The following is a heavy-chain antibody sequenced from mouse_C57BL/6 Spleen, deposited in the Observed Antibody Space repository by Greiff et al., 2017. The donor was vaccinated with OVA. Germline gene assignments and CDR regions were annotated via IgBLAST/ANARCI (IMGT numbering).Heavy chain of an antibody. J-gene: IGHJ4*01. V-gene: IGHV1-72*01. CDR3: ARWGTGTSYAMDY. Sequence: QVQLKQPGAELVKPGASVKLSCKASGYTFTSYWMHWVKQRPGRGLEWIGRIDPNSGGTKYNEKFKSKATLTVDKPSSTAYMQLSSLTSEDSAVYYCARWGTGTSYAMDYWGQGTSVTVSS. D-gene: IGHD4-1*01. CDR1: GYTFTSYW. CDR2: IDPNSGGT.